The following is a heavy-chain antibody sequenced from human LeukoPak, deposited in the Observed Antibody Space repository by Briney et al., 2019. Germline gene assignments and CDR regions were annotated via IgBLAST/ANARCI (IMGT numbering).Heavy chain of an antibody. V-gene: IGHV4-34*01. J-gene: IGHJ3*02. Sequence: KPSETLSLTCAVYGGSFSGYYWSWIRQPPGKGLEWIGEINHSGSTNYNPSPKSRVTISVDTSKNQFSLKLSSVTAADTVVYYCASLVRGVFHLKFGAFDIWGQGTMVTVSS. CDR1: GGSFSGYY. CDR2: INHSGST. CDR3: ASLVRGVFHLKFGAFDI. D-gene: IGHD3-10*02.